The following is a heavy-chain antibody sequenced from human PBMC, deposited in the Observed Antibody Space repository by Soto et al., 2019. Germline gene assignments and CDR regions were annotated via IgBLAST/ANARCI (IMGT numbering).Heavy chain of an antibody. Sequence: GGSLRLSCAASGFTFSSYAMSWVRQAPGKGLEWVSAISGSGGSTYYADSVKGRFTISRDNSKNTLYLQMNSLRAEDTAVYYCAKDRGPSAIDFWSGYYSFYWGQGTLVTVSS. D-gene: IGHD3-3*01. CDR1: GFTFSSYA. J-gene: IGHJ4*02. V-gene: IGHV3-23*01. CDR3: AKDRGPSAIDFWSGYYSFY. CDR2: ISGSGGST.